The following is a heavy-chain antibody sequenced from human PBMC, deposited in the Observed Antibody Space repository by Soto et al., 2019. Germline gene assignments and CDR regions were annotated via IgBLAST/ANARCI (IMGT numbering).Heavy chain of an antibody. CDR1: GGTFSSYA. V-gene: IGHV1-69*06. CDR3: ARDSRVGATPYYYYYGMDV. D-gene: IGHD1-26*01. CDR2: IIPIFGTA. J-gene: IGHJ6*02. Sequence: SVKVSCKASGGTFSSYAISWVRQAPGQGLEWMGGIIPIFGTANYAQKFQGRVTITADKSTSTAYMELSSLRSEDTAVYYCARDSRVGATPYYYYYGMDVWGQGTTVTVSS.